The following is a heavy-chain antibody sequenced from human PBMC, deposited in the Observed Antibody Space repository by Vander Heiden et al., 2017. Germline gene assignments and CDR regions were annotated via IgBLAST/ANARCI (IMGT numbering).Heavy chain of an antibody. CDR2: TYPGNSDT. D-gene: IGHD5-18*01. Sequence: EVQLVQSGAEVKKPGESLQISCQASGYNFASYWIGWGRQMPGEGLELMAVTYPGNSDTKYSPSFRGQVTISADKSISTAYLQWSSLKASDTAIYYCARQQIHSYGKGYFDFWGQGALVTVSS. V-gene: IGHV5-51*01. CDR1: GYNFASYW. J-gene: IGHJ4*02. CDR3: ARQQIHSYGKGYFDF.